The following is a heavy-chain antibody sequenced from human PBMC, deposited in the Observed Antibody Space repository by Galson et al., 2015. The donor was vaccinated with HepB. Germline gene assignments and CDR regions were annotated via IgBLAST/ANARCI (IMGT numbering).Heavy chain of an antibody. CDR3: ARNAPYSSSSDAFDI. CDR1: GGTFSSYA. J-gene: IGHJ3*02. CDR2: VIPFCGTA. Sequence: SVTVSYKASGGTFSSYAISWVRQAPGQGLEWMGRVIPFCGTANYAQKFQGRVTIIADESTSTAYMELSSLRSVDTAVYYCARNAPYSSSSDAFDIWGQGTMVTVSS. D-gene: IGHD6-6*01. V-gene: IGHV1-69*13.